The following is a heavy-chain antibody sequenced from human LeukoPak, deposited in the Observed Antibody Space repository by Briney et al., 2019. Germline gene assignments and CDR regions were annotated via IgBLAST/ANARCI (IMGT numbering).Heavy chain of an antibody. D-gene: IGHD5-12*01. V-gene: IGHV3-49*04. CDR2: TRSKAYGGTT. J-gene: IGHJ6*02. Sequence: GGSLRLSCTASGFTFGDYAMSWVRQAPGKGLEWVGFTRSKAYGGTTEYAASVKGKFTISRDDSKSIAYLQMNSLKTEDTAVYYCTRRRGYSGYEFIYGMDVWGQGTTVTVSS. CDR3: TRRRGYSGYEFIYGMDV. CDR1: GFTFGDYA.